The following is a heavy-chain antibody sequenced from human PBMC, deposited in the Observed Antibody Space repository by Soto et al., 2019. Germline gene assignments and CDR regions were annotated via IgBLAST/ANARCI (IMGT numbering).Heavy chain of an antibody. Sequence: QVQLVESGGGVVQPGRSLRLSCAASGFTFSSYAMHWVRQAPGKGLEWVAVISYDGSNKYYADSVKGRFTISRDNSKNTLYLQMNSLRAEDTAVYYCARDGGETTDGMDVWGQGTTVTVSS. D-gene: IGHD4-17*01. CDR3: ARDGGETTDGMDV. V-gene: IGHV3-30-3*01. CDR1: GFTFSSYA. CDR2: ISYDGSNK. J-gene: IGHJ6*02.